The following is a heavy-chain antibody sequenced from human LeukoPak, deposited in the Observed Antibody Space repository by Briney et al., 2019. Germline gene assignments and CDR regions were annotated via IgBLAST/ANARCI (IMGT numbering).Heavy chain of an antibody. CDR2: IYYSGST. CDR1: GGSISSYY. CDR3: ASYQKGYFDY. D-gene: IGHD2-2*01. Sequence: PSETLSLTCTVSGGSISSYYWAWIRQPPGKGLEWIGSIYYSGSTYYNPSLKSRVTISVDTSKNQFSLKLSSVTAADTAVYYCASYQKGYFDYWGQGTLVTVSS. V-gene: IGHV4-39*07. J-gene: IGHJ4*02.